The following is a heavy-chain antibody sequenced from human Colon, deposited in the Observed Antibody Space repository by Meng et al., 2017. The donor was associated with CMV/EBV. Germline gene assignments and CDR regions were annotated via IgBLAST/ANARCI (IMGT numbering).Heavy chain of an antibody. J-gene: IGHJ4*02. V-gene: IGHV1-2*02. CDR1: GFTFTDTVSGYEY. D-gene: IGHD2-21*01. Sequence: ASVKVSCKASGFTFTDTVSGYEYSHWVRQAPGQGLEWMGWINPNSGGPNYAQKFQGRVTMTSDTSIGTAYMDLSRLRSDDTAVYYCVSDLGDTRSWRPAGALKYCGQGTLVTVSS. CDR3: VSDLGDTRSWRPAGALKY. CDR2: INPNSGGP.